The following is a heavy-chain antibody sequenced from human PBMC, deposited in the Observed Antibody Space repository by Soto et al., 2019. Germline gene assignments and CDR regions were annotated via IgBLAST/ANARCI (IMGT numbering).Heavy chain of an antibody. Sequence: GGALRLSCAASGFPFSNFAMGWVRQAPGKGLEWVSAISGTGSNTYYADSVKGRFTISRDNSKNTLYLQMNSLRTEDTAVYYCARDDEGGSYCDLGYWGQGTLVTVSS. J-gene: IGHJ4*02. V-gene: IGHV3-23*01. D-gene: IGHD3-10*01. CDR2: ISGTGSNT. CDR3: ARDDEGGSYCDLGY. CDR1: GFPFSNFA.